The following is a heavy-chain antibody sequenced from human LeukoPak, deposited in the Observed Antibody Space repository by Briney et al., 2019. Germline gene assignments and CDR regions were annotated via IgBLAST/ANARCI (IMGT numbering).Heavy chain of an antibody. CDR3: ASEAYCNGNRCSLQRVAS. V-gene: IGHV1-2*02. CDR1: GYTFTSYY. Sequence: GASVKVSCKASGYTFTSYYMHWVRQAPGQGLEWMGWIDTSNGATKYAPKFQDRVTITRDTSIGTAYMELTNLISDDTAIYYCASEAYCNGNRCSLQRVASWGKGTLVTVSS. CDR2: IDTSNGAT. J-gene: IGHJ4*02. D-gene: IGHD2-15*01.